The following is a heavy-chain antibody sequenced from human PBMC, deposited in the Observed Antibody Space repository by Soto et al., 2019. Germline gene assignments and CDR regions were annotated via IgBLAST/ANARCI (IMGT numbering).Heavy chain of an antibody. J-gene: IGHJ4*02. D-gene: IGHD3-22*01. Sequence: SSETLSLTCTVSGGSISSGGYYWSWIRQHPGKGLEWIGYIYYSGSTYYNPSLKSRVTISVDTSKNQFSLKLSSVTAADTAVYYCASSGLPPWYFDYWGQGTLVTVSS. CDR1: GGSISSGGYY. CDR3: ASSGLPPWYFDY. V-gene: IGHV4-31*03. CDR2: IYYSGST.